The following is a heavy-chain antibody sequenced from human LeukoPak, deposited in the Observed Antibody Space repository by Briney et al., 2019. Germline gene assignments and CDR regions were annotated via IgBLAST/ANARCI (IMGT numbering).Heavy chain of an antibody. V-gene: IGHV3-21*01. J-gene: IGHJ6*04. D-gene: IGHD6-19*01. CDR2: ISSSSSYI. Sequence: GGSLRLSCAASGFTFSSYSMNWVRQAPGKGLEWVSSISSSSSYIYYADSVKGRFTISRDNAKNSPYLQMNSLRAEDTAVYYCARADSSGWYDGYYYYGMDVWGKGTTVTVSS. CDR1: GFTFSSYS. CDR3: ARADSSGWYDGYYYYGMDV.